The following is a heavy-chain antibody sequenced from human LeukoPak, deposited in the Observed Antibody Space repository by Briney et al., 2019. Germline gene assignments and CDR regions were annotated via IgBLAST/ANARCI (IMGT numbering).Heavy chain of an antibody. CDR2: LNPNSGKT. D-gene: IGHD6-13*01. Sequence: ASVKVSCKASGHTFTGSDINWLRQATGQGPEWMGWLNPNSGKTGYAQKFQGRVTLTHDTATSTAYMELSNLRFEDTAVYYCARGRPGLAAAGTYDYWGQGTLITVSS. J-gene: IGHJ4*02. CDR3: ARGRPGLAAAGTYDY. CDR1: GHTFTGSD. V-gene: IGHV1-8*01.